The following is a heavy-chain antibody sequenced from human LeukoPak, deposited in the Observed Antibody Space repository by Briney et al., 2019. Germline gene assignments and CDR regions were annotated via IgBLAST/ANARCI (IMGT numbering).Heavy chain of an antibody. CDR3: ARASRDIVSFDH. V-gene: IGHV4-30-2*01. CDR1: GGSISSGGYS. J-gene: IGHJ4*02. CDR2: IYHSGST. Sequence: SETLSLTCAVSGGSISSGGYSWSWIRQPPGKGLEWIGYIYHSGSTYYNPSLKSRVTISVDRSKNQFSLKLSSVTAADTAVYYCARASRDIVSFDHWGQGTLVTVSS. D-gene: IGHD2-15*01.